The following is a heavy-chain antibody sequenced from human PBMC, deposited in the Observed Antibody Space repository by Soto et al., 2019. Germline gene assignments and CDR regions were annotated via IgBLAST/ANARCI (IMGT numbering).Heavy chain of an antibody. Sequence: SETLSLDCPVSGSSISSSNYYWGWIRQPPGRGLEWIGTMYYSGRTYYNPSLKSRVTTSVDTSKNQFSLKLSAVTATDTAVYYCARHGNTVTTGYYYGMDVWGQGTTVTVSS. CDR2: MYYSGRT. CDR1: GSSISSSNYY. D-gene: IGHD4-17*01. CDR3: ARHGNTVTTGYYYGMDV. J-gene: IGHJ6*02. V-gene: IGHV4-39*01.